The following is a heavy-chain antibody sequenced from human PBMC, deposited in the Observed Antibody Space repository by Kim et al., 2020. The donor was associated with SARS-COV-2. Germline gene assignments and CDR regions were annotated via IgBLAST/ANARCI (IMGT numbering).Heavy chain of an antibody. CDR2: IDPSDSYT. CDR1: GYSFTSYW. D-gene: IGHD3-10*01. CDR3: ASPSLRDTMVRGVIMAY. V-gene: IGHV5-10-1*01. J-gene: IGHJ4*02. Sequence: GESLKISCKGSGYSFTSYWISWVRQMPGKGLEWMGRIDPSDSYTNYSPSFQGHVTISADKSISTAYLQWSSLKASDTARYYCASPSLRDTMVRGVIMAYWGQGTLVTVSS.